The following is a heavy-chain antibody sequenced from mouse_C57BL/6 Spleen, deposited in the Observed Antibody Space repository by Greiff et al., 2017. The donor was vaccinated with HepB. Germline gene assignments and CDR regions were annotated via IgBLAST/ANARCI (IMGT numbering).Heavy chain of an antibody. CDR1: GYTFTSYW. D-gene: IGHD4-1*01. Sequence: QVQLQQSGAELVKPGASVKLSCKASGYTFTSYWMHWVKQRPGQGLEWIGMIHPNSGSTNYNEKFKSKATLTVDKSSSTAYMQLSSLTSEDSAVYYCAREGADWDAHYFDYWGQGTTLTVSS. J-gene: IGHJ2*01. CDR2: IHPNSGST. V-gene: IGHV1-64*01. CDR3: AREGADWDAHYFDY.